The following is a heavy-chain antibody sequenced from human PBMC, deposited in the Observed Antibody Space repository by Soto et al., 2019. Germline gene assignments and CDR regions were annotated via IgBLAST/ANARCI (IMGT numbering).Heavy chain of an antibody. CDR1: GFTFTNYA. D-gene: IGHD3-3*01. V-gene: IGHV3-23*01. J-gene: IGHJ4*02. Sequence: EVQLLESGGGLVQPGGSLRLSCAASGFTFTNYAMSWVRQAPGKGLEWVSALSGSGYSTYYADSVRGRFTISRDNSKNTPHLQMNSLRAEDTAVYYCAKMDFGTVDYWGQGTLVTVSS. CDR3: AKMDFGTVDY. CDR2: LSGSGYST.